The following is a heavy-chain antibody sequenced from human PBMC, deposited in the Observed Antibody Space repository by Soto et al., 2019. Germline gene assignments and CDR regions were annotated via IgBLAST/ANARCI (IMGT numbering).Heavy chain of an antibody. CDR3: AKTVTIFGVVYYYGMDV. J-gene: IGHJ6*02. CDR1: GFTFSSYA. V-gene: IGHV3-30-3*02. Sequence: VQLVESGGGVVQPGRSLRLSCPASGFTFSSYAMHWVRQAPGKGLEWVAVISYDGSNKYYADSVKGRFTISRDNSKNTLYLQMNSLRAEDTAVYYCAKTVTIFGVVYYYGMDVWGQGTTVTVSS. CDR2: ISYDGSNK. D-gene: IGHD3-3*01.